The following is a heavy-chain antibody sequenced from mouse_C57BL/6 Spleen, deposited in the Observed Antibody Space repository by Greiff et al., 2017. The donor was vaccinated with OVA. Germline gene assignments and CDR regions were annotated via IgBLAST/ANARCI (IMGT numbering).Heavy chain of an antibody. CDR3: AREVGALYYFDY. V-gene: IGHV1-39*01. Sequence: EVQGVESGPELVKPGASVKISCKASGYSFTDYNMNWVKQSNGKSLEWIGVINPNYGTTSYNQKFKGKATLTVDQSSSTAYMQLNSLTSEDSAVYYCAREVGALYYFDYWGQGTTLTVSS. CDR1: GYSFTDYN. D-gene: IGHD1-1*02. CDR2: INPNYGTT. J-gene: IGHJ2*01.